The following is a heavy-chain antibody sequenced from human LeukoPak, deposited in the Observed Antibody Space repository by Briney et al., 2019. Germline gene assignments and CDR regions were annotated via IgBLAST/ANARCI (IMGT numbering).Heavy chain of an antibody. D-gene: IGHD6-13*01. Sequence: ASVKVSCRASGYTFTSYGISWVRQAPGQGLEWMGWISAYNGNTNYAQKLQGRVTMTTDTSTSTAYMELRSLRSDDTAVYYCARGKSSSWYLMYYFDYWGQGTLVTVSS. J-gene: IGHJ4*02. CDR3: ARGKSSSWYLMYYFDY. V-gene: IGHV1-18*01. CDR1: GYTFTSYG. CDR2: ISAYNGNT.